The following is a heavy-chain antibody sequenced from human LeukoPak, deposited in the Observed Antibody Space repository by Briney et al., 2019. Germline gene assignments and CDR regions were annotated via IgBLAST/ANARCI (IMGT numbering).Heavy chain of an antibody. J-gene: IGHJ4*02. CDR3: ARDSELSSGGSCYDLDY. CDR1: GFTFSSYS. Sequence: PGGSLRLSCAASGFTFSSYSMNWVRQAPGKGLEWVSSISSSSSYIYYADSVKGRFTISRDNAKNSLYLQINSLRAEDTAAYYCARDSELSSGGSCYDLDYWGQGTLVTVSS. CDR2: ISSSSSYI. V-gene: IGHV3-21*01. D-gene: IGHD2-15*01.